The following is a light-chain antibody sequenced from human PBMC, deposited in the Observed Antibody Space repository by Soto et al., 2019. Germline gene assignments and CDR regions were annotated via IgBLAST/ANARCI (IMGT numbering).Light chain of an antibody. CDR3: QQYNNWPPIT. J-gene: IGKJ5*01. V-gene: IGKV3-15*01. CDR2: GAS. Sequence: EPVMTQSPGTLSLSPGERATLSCRASQSVSSNLAWYQQKPGQAPRLLIYGASTRATGIPARLSGSGSGTEFTLTISSLQSEDFAVYYCQQYNNWPPITFGQGTRLEIK. CDR1: QSVSSN.